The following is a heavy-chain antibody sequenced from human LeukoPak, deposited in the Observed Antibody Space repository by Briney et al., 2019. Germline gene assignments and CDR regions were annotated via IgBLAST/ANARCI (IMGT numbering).Heavy chain of an antibody. CDR1: GFTFSDYY. CDR2: ISSSGSTI. V-gene: IGHV3-11*01. Sequence: GGSLRLSCAASGFTFSDYYMSWICQAPGKGLEWVSYISSSGSTIYYADSVKGRFTISRDSAKNSLYLQMNSLRAEDTAVYYCARDQEDTAMVLDYWGQGTLVTVSS. CDR3: ARDQEDTAMVLDY. J-gene: IGHJ4*02. D-gene: IGHD5-18*01.